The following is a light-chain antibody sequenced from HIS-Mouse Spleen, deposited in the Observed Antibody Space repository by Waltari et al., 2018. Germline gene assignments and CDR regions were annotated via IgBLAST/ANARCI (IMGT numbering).Light chain of an antibody. CDR2: AAY. Sequence: DIQMTQSPSSLSASVGDRVTITCRASQSISSDLNWYQQKPGNAPKLLIYAAYSLQSGIPSRVSGSGSGTDFTLTINSLQPVDFATYYCQQIYITPWTFGQGTKVEIK. V-gene: IGKV1-39*01. J-gene: IGKJ1*01. CDR1: QSISSD. CDR3: QQIYITPWT.